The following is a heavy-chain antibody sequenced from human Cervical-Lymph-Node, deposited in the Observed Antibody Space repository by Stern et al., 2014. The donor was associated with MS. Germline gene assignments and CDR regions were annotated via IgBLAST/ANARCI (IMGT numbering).Heavy chain of an antibody. V-gene: IGHV1-69*01. CDR3: ARDQGGIADS. J-gene: IGHJ4*02. Sequence: VQLVESGAEVKKPGSSVKVSCKASGCSFSMDTISWVRQAPGQGLEWMGGLTPMFGTSNYARKFQGRVTTTADESTSTAYMELTSLRSEDTAVYFCARDQGGIADSWGQGTLVIVSS. CDR2: LTPMFGTS. CDR1: GCSFSMDT. D-gene: IGHD6-13*01.